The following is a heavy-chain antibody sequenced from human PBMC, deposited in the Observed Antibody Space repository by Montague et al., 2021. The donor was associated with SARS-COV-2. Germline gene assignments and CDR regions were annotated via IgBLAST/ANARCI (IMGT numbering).Heavy chain of an antibody. D-gene: IGHD3-16*01. J-gene: IGHJ6*02. V-gene: IGHV4-4*02. CDR2: IYYTGNT. CDR3: ARGGTYHYGMDV. Sequence: SETRSLTCAVSDGSISSPNWWNWVRQPPGKGLEWIGEIYYTGNTNYNPSLKSRVTIFIDKSKNHFSLQPSSVTAADTAVCYCARGGTYHYGMDVWGQGTTVAVSS. CDR1: DGSISSPNW.